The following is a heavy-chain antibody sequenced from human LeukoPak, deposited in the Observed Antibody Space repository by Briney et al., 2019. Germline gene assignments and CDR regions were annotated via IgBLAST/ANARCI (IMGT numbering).Heavy chain of an antibody. CDR1: GFTFSSYE. CDR2: ISSSGSTI. CDR3: ARDRENCSGGSCYSYAFDI. V-gene: IGHV3-48*03. J-gene: IGHJ3*02. Sequence: GGSLRLSCAASGFTFSSYEMNWVRQAPGKGLEWVSYISSSGSTIYYADSVKGRFTISRDNAKNSPYLQMNSLRAEDTAVYYCARDRENCSGGSCYSYAFDIWGQGTMVTVSS. D-gene: IGHD2-15*01.